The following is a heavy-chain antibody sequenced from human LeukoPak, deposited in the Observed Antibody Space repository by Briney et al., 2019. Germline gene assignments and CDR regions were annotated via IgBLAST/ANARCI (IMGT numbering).Heavy chain of an antibody. D-gene: IGHD1-26*01. J-gene: IGHJ4*02. Sequence: SVKVSCKASGYTFTGYYMHWVRQAPGQGHEWMGWINPNSGGTNYAQKFQGRVTMTRDTSISTAYMELSRLRSDDTAVYYCARDRSGSSGYFDYWGQGTLVAVSS. CDR1: GYTFTGYY. CDR3: ARDRSGSSGYFDY. CDR2: INPNSGGT. V-gene: IGHV1-2*02.